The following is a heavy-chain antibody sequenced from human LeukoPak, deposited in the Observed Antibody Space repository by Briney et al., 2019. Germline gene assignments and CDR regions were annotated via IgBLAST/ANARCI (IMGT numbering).Heavy chain of an antibody. CDR3: AKDDCSGGSCYRGFADY. J-gene: IGHJ4*02. D-gene: IGHD2-15*01. CDR2: ISYDGSNK. CDR1: GFTFSSYG. Sequence: PGGSLRLSCAASGFTFSSYGMHWVRQAPGKGLEWVAVISYDGSNKYYADSVKGRFTISRDNSKNTLYLQMNSLRAEDTAVYYCAKDDCSGGSCYRGFADYWGQGTLVTVSS. V-gene: IGHV3-30*18.